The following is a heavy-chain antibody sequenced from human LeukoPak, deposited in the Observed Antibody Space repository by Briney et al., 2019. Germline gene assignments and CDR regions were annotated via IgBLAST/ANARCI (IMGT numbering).Heavy chain of an antibody. V-gene: IGHV3-23*01. CDR1: GFTFSSYG. Sequence: GGTLRLSCAASGFTFSSYGMSWVRQAPGKGLEWVSAISGSGGSTYYADSVKGRFTISRDNSKNTLYLQMNSLRAEDTAVYYCAKPRGSTYYYDSSGYYYFDYWGQGTLVTVSS. D-gene: IGHD3-22*01. CDR2: ISGSGGST. CDR3: AKPRGSTYYYDSSGYYYFDY. J-gene: IGHJ4*02.